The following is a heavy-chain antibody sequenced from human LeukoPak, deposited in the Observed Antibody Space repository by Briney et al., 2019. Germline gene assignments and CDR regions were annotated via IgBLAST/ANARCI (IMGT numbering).Heavy chain of an antibody. CDR3: ATSTDIVVVPAARGYNWFDP. CDR1: GGSFSGYY. Sequence: PSETLSLTCAVYGGSFSGYYWSWIRQPPGKGLEWIGEINHSGSTNYNPSLKSRVTISVDTSKNHFSLKLSSVTAADTAVYYCATSTDIVVVPAARGYNWFDPWGQGTLVTVSS. CDR2: INHSGST. D-gene: IGHD2-2*01. J-gene: IGHJ5*02. V-gene: IGHV4-34*01.